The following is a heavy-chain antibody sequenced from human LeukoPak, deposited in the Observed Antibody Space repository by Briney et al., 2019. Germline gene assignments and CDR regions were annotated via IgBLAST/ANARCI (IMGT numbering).Heavy chain of an antibody. V-gene: IGHV4-4*02. J-gene: IGHJ4*02. CDR1: GGSISSSYW. CDR2: IYHGGST. CDR3: ARRPYSSIWYSLDY. Sequence: GTLSLTCAVSGGSISSSYWWSWVRQPPGTGLEWIGEIYHGGSTNYNPSLKSRVTISVDKSKNQFSLKLSSVTAADTAVYYCARRPYSSIWYSLDYWGQGTLVTVSS. D-gene: IGHD6-13*01.